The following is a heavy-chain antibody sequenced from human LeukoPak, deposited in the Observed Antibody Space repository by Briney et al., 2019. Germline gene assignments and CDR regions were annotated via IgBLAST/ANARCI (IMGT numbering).Heavy chain of an antibody. V-gene: IGHV1-18*01. Sequence: EASVKVSCKASGYTFTNYGISWVRQAPGQGLEWMGWISAYNGSTNYAQKLQGRVTMTTDTSTSTAYMELRNLRSDDTAVYYCARDRGTAVTVFDYWGQGTLVPVSS. CDR3: ARDRGTAVTVFDY. CDR2: ISAYNGST. CDR1: GYTFTNYG. J-gene: IGHJ4*02. D-gene: IGHD4-17*01.